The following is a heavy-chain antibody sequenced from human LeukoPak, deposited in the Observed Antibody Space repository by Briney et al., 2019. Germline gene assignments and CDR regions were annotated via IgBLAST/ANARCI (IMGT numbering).Heavy chain of an antibody. CDR2: IYHRGTT. CDR3: ARIAMFYYESSGYYSDY. D-gene: IGHD3-22*01. V-gene: IGHV4-38-2*01. J-gene: IGHJ4*02. CDR1: GYSISSGYY. Sequence: PSETLSLTCAVSGYSISSGYYWGWIRPSPGKGREWIGSIYHRGTTYYNPSLKRRVTISVDTSKNQFSLKLSSVTAADTAVYYCARIAMFYYESSGYYSDYWGQGTLVTVSS.